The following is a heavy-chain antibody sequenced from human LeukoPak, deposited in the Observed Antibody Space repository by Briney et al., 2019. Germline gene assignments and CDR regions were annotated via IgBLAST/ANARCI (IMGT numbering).Heavy chain of an antibody. V-gene: IGHV4-59*12. Sequence: PSETLSLTCTVSGGSISGYYWSWIRQPPGKGLEYLGYIYYSGSTNYNPSLKSRVTISVDMSKNQFSLKLSSVTAADTAVYYCARRRVAIYWFDPWGQGTLVTVSS. CDR3: ARRRVAIYWFDP. D-gene: IGHD2-21*01. CDR1: GGSISGYY. J-gene: IGHJ5*02. CDR2: IYYSGST.